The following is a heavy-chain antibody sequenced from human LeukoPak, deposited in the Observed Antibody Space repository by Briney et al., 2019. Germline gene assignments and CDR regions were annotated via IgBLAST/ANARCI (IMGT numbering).Heavy chain of an antibody. V-gene: IGHV4-39*07. Sequence: SETLSLTCTVSGGSINSSSYYWGWIRQPPGKGLQWIGSIHHTGSTYYSPSLKSRITISMDTSKNQFSLKLSSMTAADTAVYYCARVTMVGGFDPWGQGTLVTVSS. CDR1: GGSINSSSYY. CDR3: ARVTMVGGFDP. D-gene: IGHD3-10*01. CDR2: IHHTGST. J-gene: IGHJ5*02.